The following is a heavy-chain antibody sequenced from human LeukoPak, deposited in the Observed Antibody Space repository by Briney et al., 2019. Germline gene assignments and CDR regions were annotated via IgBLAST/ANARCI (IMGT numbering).Heavy chain of an antibody. J-gene: IGHJ5*02. Sequence: SETLSLTCTVSGGSISSYYWSWIRQPPGKGLEWIGYIYYSGSTNYNPSLKSRVTISVDTSKNQFSMKLSSVTAADTAVYYCATLGVRFGERWFDPWGQGTLVTVSS. V-gene: IGHV4-59*01. CDR2: IYYSGST. CDR3: ATLGVRFGERWFDP. CDR1: GGSISSYY. D-gene: IGHD3-10*01.